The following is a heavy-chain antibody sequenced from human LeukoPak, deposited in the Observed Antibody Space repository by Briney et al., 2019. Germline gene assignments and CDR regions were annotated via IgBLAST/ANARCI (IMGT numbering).Heavy chain of an antibody. Sequence: PSETLSLTCAVYGGSFSGYYWSWIRQLPGKGLEWIGEINHSGSTNYNPSLKSRVTISVDTSKNQFSLKLSSVTAADTAVYYCARFITVTRGAFDPWGQGTLVTVSS. D-gene: IGHD4-17*01. CDR1: GGSFSGYY. V-gene: IGHV4-34*01. J-gene: IGHJ5*02. CDR2: INHSGST. CDR3: ARFITVTRGAFDP.